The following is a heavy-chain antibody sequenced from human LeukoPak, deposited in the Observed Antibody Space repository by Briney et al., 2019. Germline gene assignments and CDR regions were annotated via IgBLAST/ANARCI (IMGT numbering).Heavy chain of an antibody. Sequence: SVKVSCKASGGTFSGYAISWVRQAPGQGLEWMGGIIPIFGTANYAQKFQGRVTITADESTSTAYMELSSLRSEDTAVYYCARDSGNFHYDMDVWGQGTTVIVSS. CDR3: ARDSGNFHYDMDV. D-gene: IGHD3-10*01. J-gene: IGHJ6*02. CDR1: GGTFSGYA. V-gene: IGHV1-69*13. CDR2: IIPIFGTA.